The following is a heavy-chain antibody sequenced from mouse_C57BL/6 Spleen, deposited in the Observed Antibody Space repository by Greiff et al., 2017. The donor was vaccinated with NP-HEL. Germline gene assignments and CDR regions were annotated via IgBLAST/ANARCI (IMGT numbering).Heavy chain of an antibody. Sequence: EVQLQQSGPELVKPGASVKISCKASGYTFTDYYMNWVKQSHGKSLEWIGDINPNNGGTSYNQKFKGKATLTVDKSSSTAYMELRSLTSEDSAVYYCARRGDYYGSSYYFDYWGQGTTLTVSS. D-gene: IGHD1-1*01. V-gene: IGHV1-26*01. J-gene: IGHJ2*01. CDR3: ARRGDYYGSSYYFDY. CDR2: INPNNGGT. CDR1: GYTFTDYY.